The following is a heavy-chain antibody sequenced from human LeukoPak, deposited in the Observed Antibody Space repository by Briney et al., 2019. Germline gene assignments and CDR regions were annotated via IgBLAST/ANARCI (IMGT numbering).Heavy chain of an antibody. CDR1: GFTFSSYS. V-gene: IGHV3-21*01. CDR3: ARDLTSKLDV. CDR2: ISSSSSYI. J-gene: IGHJ6*04. Sequence: GGSLRLSCAASGFTFSSYSMTWVRQAPGKGLEWVSSISSSSSYIYYADSVKGRFTISRDNAKNSLYLQMNSLRAEDTAVYYCARDLTSKLDVWGKGTTVTVSS.